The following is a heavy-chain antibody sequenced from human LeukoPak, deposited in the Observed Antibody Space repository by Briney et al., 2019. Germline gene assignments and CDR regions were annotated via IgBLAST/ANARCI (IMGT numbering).Heavy chain of an antibody. V-gene: IGHV4-59*01. Sequence: SETLSLTCTVSGGSISSYYWSWIRQPPGKGLEWIGYIYSSGSTNYNPSLKSRVTISVDTSKNQFSLKLSSETAADTAVYYCARVGTYGSGSYLSWLDYWGQGTLVTVSS. CDR3: ARVGTYGSGSYLSWLDY. J-gene: IGHJ4*02. D-gene: IGHD3-10*01. CDR2: IYSSGST. CDR1: GGSISSYY.